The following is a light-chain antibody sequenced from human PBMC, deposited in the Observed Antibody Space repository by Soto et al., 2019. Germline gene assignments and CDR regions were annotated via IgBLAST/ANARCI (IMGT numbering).Light chain of an antibody. V-gene: IGKV1-5*01. J-gene: IGKJ2*01. CDR2: DAS. Sequence: DIQMTQSPSTLSASVGDRVTITCRASQSISSWLAWYQQKPGKAPKLRIYDASSLENGVPSRFSGSGSGTEFNLTISSLQTDDFANSYGQQYNSYSYTFGKGTKLEIK. CDR3: QQYNSYSYT. CDR1: QSISSW.